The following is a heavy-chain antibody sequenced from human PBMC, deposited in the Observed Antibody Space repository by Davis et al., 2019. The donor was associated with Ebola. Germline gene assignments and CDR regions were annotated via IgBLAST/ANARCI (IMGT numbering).Heavy chain of an antibody. Sequence: ASVKVSCKASGYTFTSYGISWVRQAPRQGLEWMGWISAYNGNTNYAQKFQGRVTMTRDTSTSTVYMELSSLRSEDTAVYYCARDSGDGYNKADYWGQGTLVTVSS. CDR3: ARDSGDGYNKADY. CDR1: GYTFTSYG. D-gene: IGHD5-24*01. V-gene: IGHV1-18*01. J-gene: IGHJ4*02. CDR2: ISAYNGNT.